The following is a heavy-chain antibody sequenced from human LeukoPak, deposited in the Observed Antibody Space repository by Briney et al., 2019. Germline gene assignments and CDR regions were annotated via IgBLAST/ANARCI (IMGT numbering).Heavy chain of an antibody. Sequence: PSGTLSLTCAVSGGSISSSNWWSWVRQPPGRGLEWIGEIYYSGSTNYNPSLKSRVTISVDTSKNQFSLKLSSVTAADTAVYYCSRARRGYYGSGTLSLGMDVWGQGTTVTVSS. V-gene: IGHV4-4*02. CDR1: GGSISSSNW. CDR2: IYYSGST. D-gene: IGHD3-10*01. J-gene: IGHJ6*02. CDR3: SRARRGYYGSGTLSLGMDV.